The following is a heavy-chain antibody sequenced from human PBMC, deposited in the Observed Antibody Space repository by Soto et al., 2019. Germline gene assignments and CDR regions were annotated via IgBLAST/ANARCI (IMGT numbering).Heavy chain of an antibody. Sequence: GGSLILSCAASGFTFSSYAMTWVRQSPGKRLEWVSTITGGGSGTYYADSVKGRFTISRDNSKKTLYLQMNSLRAEDTAIYYCAKGDTAIYYAFDFWGEGTMVIVSS. CDR3: AKGDTAIYYAFDF. V-gene: IGHV3-23*01. J-gene: IGHJ3*01. CDR2: ITGGGSGT. CDR1: GFTFSSYA. D-gene: IGHD5-18*01.